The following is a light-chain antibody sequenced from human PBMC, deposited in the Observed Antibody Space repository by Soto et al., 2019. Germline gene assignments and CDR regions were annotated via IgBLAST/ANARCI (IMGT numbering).Light chain of an antibody. CDR3: QKYDDAPLT. CDR2: AAS. Sequence: DIQMTQSPSSLSASVGDRVTITCRAGQDINIYLAWYQQKPGKVPKLLISAASTLQSGVPSRFSGSGSGTDFTLTISSLQPEDVATYYCQKYDDAPLTFGGGTKVDI. CDR1: QDINIY. J-gene: IGKJ4*01. V-gene: IGKV1-27*01.